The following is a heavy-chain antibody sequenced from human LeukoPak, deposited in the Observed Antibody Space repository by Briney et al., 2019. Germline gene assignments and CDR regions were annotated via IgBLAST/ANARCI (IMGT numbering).Heavy chain of an antibody. J-gene: IGHJ4*02. Sequence: RGASLQISCKASGYTFTHQWIGWVRQQSGSGLEWMGIIYPRDSDTRYSPSFQGHVSISADTSINTAYLEWSRLEASDTAIYYCARHSDVIGAIWGQGTLVTVSS. CDR2: IYPRDSDT. V-gene: IGHV5-51*01. D-gene: IGHD3-10*01. CDR1: GYTFTHQW. CDR3: ARHSDVIGAI.